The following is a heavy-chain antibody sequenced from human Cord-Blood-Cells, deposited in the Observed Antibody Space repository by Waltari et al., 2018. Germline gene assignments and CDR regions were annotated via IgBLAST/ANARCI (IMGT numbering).Heavy chain of an antibody. CDR3: AREWGIAAAVGWFDP. J-gene: IGHJ5*02. Sequence: EVQLVETGGGLIQPGGSLRLSCAASGFTVSSNYMSWVHQAPGKGLEWVSVIYSGGSTYYADSVKGRFTISRDNSKNTLYLQMNSLRAEDTAVYYCAREWGIAAAVGWFDPWGQGTLVTVSS. D-gene: IGHD6-13*01. CDR1: GFTVSSNY. V-gene: IGHV3-53*02. CDR2: IYSGGST.